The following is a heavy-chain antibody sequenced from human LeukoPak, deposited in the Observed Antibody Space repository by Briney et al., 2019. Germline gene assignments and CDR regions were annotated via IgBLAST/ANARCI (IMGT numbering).Heavy chain of an antibody. D-gene: IGHD3-22*01. CDR2: IIPIFGTA. Sequence: ASVKVSCKASGGTFSSYAISWVRQAPGQGLEWMGGIIPIFGTANYAQKFQGRVTITADESTSTAYIELSNLRCQDTAVYYCAWGGTMRQDYYYGMDVWGQGTTVTVSS. V-gene: IGHV1-69*13. J-gene: IGHJ6*02. CDR3: AWGGTMRQDYYYGMDV. CDR1: GGTFSSYA.